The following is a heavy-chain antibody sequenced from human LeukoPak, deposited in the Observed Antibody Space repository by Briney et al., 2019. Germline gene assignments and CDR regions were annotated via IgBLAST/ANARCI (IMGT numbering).Heavy chain of an antibody. CDR2: TSGNNGDT. J-gene: IGHJ3*02. CDR3: ARKGCITTVRGDDAFDI. V-gene: IGHV1-18*01. CDR1: GYTFTNYG. D-gene: IGHD3-10*01. Sequence: ASVKVSCKASGYTFTNYGISWVRQAPGQGLEWMGWTSGNNGDTNLAQKLQGRVTMTTATSTSTAYMELRSLRSDDTAVYYCARKGCITTVRGDDAFDIWGQGTMVTVSS.